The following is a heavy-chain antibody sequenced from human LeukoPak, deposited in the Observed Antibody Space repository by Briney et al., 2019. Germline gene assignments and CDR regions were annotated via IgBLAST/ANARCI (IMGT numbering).Heavy chain of an antibody. CDR3: ARVMKYYDILTGSTPYYYYGMDV. CDR2: ISYDGSNK. Sequence: GGSLRLSCAASGFTFSSYAMHWVRQAPGKGLEWVAVISYDGSNKYYADSVKGRFTISRDNSKNTLYLQMNSLRAEDTAVYYCARVMKYYDILTGSTPYYYYGMDVWGQGTTVTVSS. V-gene: IGHV3-30-3*01. J-gene: IGHJ6*02. D-gene: IGHD3-9*01. CDR1: GFTFSSYA.